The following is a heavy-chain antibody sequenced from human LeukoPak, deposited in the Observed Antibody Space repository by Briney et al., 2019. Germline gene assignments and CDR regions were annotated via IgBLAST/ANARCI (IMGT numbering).Heavy chain of an antibody. J-gene: IGHJ4*02. CDR2: IYYSGST. V-gene: IGHV4-59*01. CDR3: ARGGLSGDTIKIYYYDSSPPPSFDY. Sequence: ASETLSLTCTVSGGSISSYYWSWIRQPPGKGLEWIWYIYYSGSTNYNPSLKSRVTISVDTSENQFSLRLSSVTAADTAVYYCARGGLSGDTIKIYYYDSSPPPSFDYWGQGTLVTVSS. CDR1: GGSISSYY. D-gene: IGHD3-22*01.